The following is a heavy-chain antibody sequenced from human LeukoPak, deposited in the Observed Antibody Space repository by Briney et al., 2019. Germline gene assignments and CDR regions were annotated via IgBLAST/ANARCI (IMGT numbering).Heavy chain of an antibody. CDR2: ISSSTI. V-gene: IGHV3-48*01. CDR3: AKGGSVGATRYFDC. CDR1: GFTFSSHA. D-gene: IGHD1-26*01. J-gene: IGHJ4*02. Sequence: GGSLRLSCAASGFTFSSHAMNWVRQAPGKGLEWVSYISSSTIYYADSVKGRFTISRDNSKNTLYLQMNSLRAEDTAVYYCAKGGSVGATRYFDCWGQGTLVTVSS.